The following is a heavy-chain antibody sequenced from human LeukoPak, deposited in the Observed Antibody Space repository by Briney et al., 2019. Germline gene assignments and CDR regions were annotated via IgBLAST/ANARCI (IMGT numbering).Heavy chain of an antibody. CDR3: AKDQGSGYSYGYYPTFDY. V-gene: IGHV3-23*01. CDR2: ISGSGGST. D-gene: IGHD5-18*01. Sequence: PGGSLRLSCAASGFTFSSYAMSWVRQAPGKGLEWVSAISGSGGSTYYADSVKGRFTISRDNSKNTLYLQMNSLRAEDTAVYYCAKDQGSGYSYGYYPTFDYWGQGTLVTVSS. J-gene: IGHJ4*02. CDR1: GFTFSSYA.